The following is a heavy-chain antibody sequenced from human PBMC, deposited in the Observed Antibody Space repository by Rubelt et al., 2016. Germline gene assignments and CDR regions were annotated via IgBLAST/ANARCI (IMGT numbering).Heavy chain of an antibody. V-gene: IGHV4-39*01. Sequence: QLQLQESGPGLVKPSETLSLTCTVSGGSISSSSYYWGWIRQPPGKGLEWIGSIYYSGSTYYNPSLKSRFTISVYTSKNRLLLKLSSLTAADTAVYYCASEDSSSSSGPRTNWFDPWGQGTLVTVSS. J-gene: IGHJ5*02. D-gene: IGHD6-6*01. CDR1: GGSISSSSYY. CDR2: IYYSGST. CDR3: ASEDSSSSSGPRTNWFDP.